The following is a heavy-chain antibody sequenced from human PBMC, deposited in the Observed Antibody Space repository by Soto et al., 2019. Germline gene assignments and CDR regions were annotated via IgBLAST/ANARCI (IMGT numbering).Heavy chain of an antibody. Sequence: SVKVSCKASGGTFSSYAISWVRQAPGQGLEWMGGIIPIFGTANYAQKFQGRVAITADESTSTACMELSSLRSEDTAVYYCGSLIGVDGTSSPDDAFDIWGQGTMVTVSS. CDR3: GSLIGVDGTSSPDDAFDI. D-gene: IGHD1-7*01. J-gene: IGHJ3*02. CDR2: IIPIFGTA. CDR1: GGTFSSYA. V-gene: IGHV1-69*13.